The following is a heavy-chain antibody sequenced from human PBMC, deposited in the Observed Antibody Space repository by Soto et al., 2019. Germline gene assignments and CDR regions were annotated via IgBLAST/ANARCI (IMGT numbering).Heavy chain of an antibody. CDR3: AKWDPRLDKPDPY. CDR2: ISGSGGST. D-gene: IGHD2-2*03. CDR1: VFTFSSYA. V-gene: IGHV3-23*01. J-gene: IGHJ4*02. Sequence: GALRLSGAASVFTFSSYAMSWVRQAPGKGLEWVSAISGSGGSTYYADSVKGRFTISRDNSKNTLYLQMNSLRAEDTAVYYCAKWDPRLDKPDPYWGQGTLVTVSS.